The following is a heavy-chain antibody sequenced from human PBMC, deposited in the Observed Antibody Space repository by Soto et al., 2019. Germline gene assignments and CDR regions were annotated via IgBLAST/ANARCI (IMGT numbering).Heavy chain of an antibody. CDR3: ARGPGRRDGYNYPDY. CDR2: IYYSGST. CDR1: GGSISSGDYY. Sequence: LSLTCTVSGGSISSGDYYWSWIRQPPGKGLEWIGYIYYSGSTYYNPSLKSRVTISVDTSKNQFSLKLSSVTAADTAVYYCARGPGRRDGYNYPDYWGQGTLVTVSS. V-gene: IGHV4-30-4*01. D-gene: IGHD5-12*01. J-gene: IGHJ4*02.